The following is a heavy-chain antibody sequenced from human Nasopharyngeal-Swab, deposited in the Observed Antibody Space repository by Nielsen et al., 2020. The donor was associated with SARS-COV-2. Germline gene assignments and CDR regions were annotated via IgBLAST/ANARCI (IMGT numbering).Heavy chain of an antibody. Sequence: ASVKVSCKVSGYTLTELSMHWVRQAPGKGLEWMGGFDPEDGETIYAQKFQGGVTMTEDTSTDTAYMELSSLRSEDTAVYYCATAPSVAGIGYWFDPWGQGTLVTVSS. D-gene: IGHD6-19*01. V-gene: IGHV1-24*01. CDR2: FDPEDGET. J-gene: IGHJ5*02. CDR1: GYTLTELS. CDR3: ATAPSVAGIGYWFDP.